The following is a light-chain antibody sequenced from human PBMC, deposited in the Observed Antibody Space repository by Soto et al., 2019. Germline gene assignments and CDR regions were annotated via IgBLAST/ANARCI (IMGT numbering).Light chain of an antibody. V-gene: IGKV3-11*01. CDR2: DAS. Sequence: EIVLTQSPATLSLSPGERATLSCRASQSVSSYLAWYQQKPGQAPRLLIYDASNRATGIPARFSGSGSGTDFTLTISSLGPEDFAVYDCQQRSNWPPEYTFGQGTKLEIK. CDR1: QSVSSY. CDR3: QQRSNWPPEYT. J-gene: IGKJ2*01.